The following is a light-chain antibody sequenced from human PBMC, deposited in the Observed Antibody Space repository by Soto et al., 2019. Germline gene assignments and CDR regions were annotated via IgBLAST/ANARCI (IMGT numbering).Light chain of an antibody. J-gene: IGLJ2*01. Sequence: QSALTQPRSVSGSPGQSVTISCTGTSSDVGGYNYVSWYQQHPGKAPKLMIYDVSKRPSGVPYHFSGSKSGNTASLTISGLQAEDEADYYCCSYAGSNTLVFGGGTQLTVL. V-gene: IGLV2-11*01. CDR2: DVS. CDR1: SSDVGGYNY. CDR3: CSYAGSNTLV.